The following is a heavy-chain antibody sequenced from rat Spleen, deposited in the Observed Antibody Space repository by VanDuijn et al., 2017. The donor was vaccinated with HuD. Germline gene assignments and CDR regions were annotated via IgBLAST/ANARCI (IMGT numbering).Heavy chain of an antibody. J-gene: IGHJ4*01. CDR1: GFTFNDYW. Sequence: EVQLVESGGGLVQPGRSLELSCVASGFTFNDYWMTWIRQAPGKGLEWVASISKAGGNTYYPDSVRGRFTISSDNAKSTLYLQMNSLRSEDTATYYCTRGGTVATSHVMDAWGQGASVTVSS. V-gene: IGHV5-31*01. CDR2: ISKAGGNT. CDR3: TRGGTVATSHVMDA. D-gene: IGHD1-8*01.